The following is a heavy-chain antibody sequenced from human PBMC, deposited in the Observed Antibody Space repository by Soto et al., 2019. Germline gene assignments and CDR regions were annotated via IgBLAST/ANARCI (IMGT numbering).Heavy chain of an antibody. V-gene: IGHV1-58*02. D-gene: IGHD4-4*01. CDR2: IVVGSGNT. CDR1: GFTFTSSS. Sequence: ASVKVSCKASGFTFTSSSMPWVRQARGQRLEWIGWIVVGSGNTNYAQKFQERVTITRDMSTSTAYMELSSLRSEDTAVYYCAAKPFTDYSNYADYYYYYMXVWGKGTTVXVSS. J-gene: IGHJ6*03. CDR3: AAKPFTDYSNYADYYYYYMXV.